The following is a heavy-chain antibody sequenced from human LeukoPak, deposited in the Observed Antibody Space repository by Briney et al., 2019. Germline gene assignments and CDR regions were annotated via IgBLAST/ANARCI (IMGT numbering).Heavy chain of an antibody. D-gene: IGHD2-15*01. CDR1: GGSISSYY. CDR2: IYYSGST. CDR3: ARQGSSGRYCSGGYCYSLNYFDS. Sequence: PSETLSLTCTVSGGSISSYYWSWIRQPPGKGLEWIGYIYYSGSTNYNPSLKSRVTISVDTSRNQFSLKLSSVTAADTAVYYCARQGSSGRYCSGGYCYSLNYFDSWGQGTLVTVSS. V-gene: IGHV4-59*01. J-gene: IGHJ4*02.